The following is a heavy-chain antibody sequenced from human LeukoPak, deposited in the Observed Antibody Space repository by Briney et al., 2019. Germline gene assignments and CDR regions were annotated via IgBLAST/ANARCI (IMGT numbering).Heavy chain of an antibody. CDR3: ARDRDILTGYYSS. J-gene: IGHJ4*02. D-gene: IGHD3-9*01. CDR2: IIPIFGTA. CDR1: GGTFSSYA. V-gene: IGHV1-69*05. Sequence: ASVKVSCKASGGTFSSYAISWVRHAPGQGLECMGGIIPIFGTANYAQKFQGRVTITTDESTSTAYMELSSLRSEDTAVYYCARDRDILTGYYSSWGQGTLVTVSS.